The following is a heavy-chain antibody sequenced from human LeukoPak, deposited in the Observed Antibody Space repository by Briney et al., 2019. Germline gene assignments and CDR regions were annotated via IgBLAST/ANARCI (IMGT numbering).Heavy chain of an antibody. J-gene: IGHJ4*02. CDR2: ISGSGGDT. CDR3: AGVIVVVGDLGY. Sequence: PGGSLRLSCATSGFTFSTSAMNWVRQAPGKGLEWVSSISGSGGDTYYADSVKGRLTISRDNSRNTLYLQINSLSAEDTAVYYCAGVIVVVGDLGYWGQGTLVTVSS. V-gene: IGHV3-23*01. CDR1: GFTFSTSA. D-gene: IGHD2-2*01.